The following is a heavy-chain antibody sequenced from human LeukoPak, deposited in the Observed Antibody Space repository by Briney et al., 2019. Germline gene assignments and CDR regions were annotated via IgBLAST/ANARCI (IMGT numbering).Heavy chain of an antibody. CDR3: ARFQQLFPPYFDY. V-gene: IGHV4-30-2*01. CDR1: GGSISSGGYS. CDR2: IYHSGST. D-gene: IGHD2-21*01. J-gene: IGHJ4*02. Sequence: SETLSLTCTVSGGSISSGGYSWSWIRQPPGKGLEWIGYIYHSGSTYYNPSLKSRVTISVDRSKNQFSLKLSSVTAADTAVYYCARFQQLFPPYFDYWGQGTLVTVSS.